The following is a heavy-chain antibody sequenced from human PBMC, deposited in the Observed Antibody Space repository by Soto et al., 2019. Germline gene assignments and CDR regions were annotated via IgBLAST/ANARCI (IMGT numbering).Heavy chain of an antibody. J-gene: IGHJ6*02. CDR1: GYSFSTYW. V-gene: IGHV5-51*01. CDR3: ARGGKGGSHFYGVEV. CDR2: FFPGGSDT. Sequence: PGESLKISCVGSGYSFSTYWVAWVRQMPGKGLEWMGIFFPGGSDTRYSPSFQGQVTLSADKSISTAYLQWSSLRASDTAMYYCARGGKGGSHFYGVEVWGQGTTVTVSS. D-gene: IGHD1-26*01.